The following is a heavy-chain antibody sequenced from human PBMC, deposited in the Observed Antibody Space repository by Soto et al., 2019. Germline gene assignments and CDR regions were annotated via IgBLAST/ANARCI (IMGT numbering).Heavy chain of an antibody. J-gene: IGHJ6*02. V-gene: IGHV4-34*01. CDR3: ARWNTVDIQADILVVAAGSSDYGTDA. CDR1: DRVDSGCH. CDR2: INHSGST. Sequence: PSDTDRHTFVDDDRVDSGCHRISKNQPPGKGLEWIGEINHSGSTNYNTSLKSRVTISVDTSKNQFSLKLSSVTAADTAVYYCARWNTVDIQADILVVAAGSSDYGTDAWFQGTTVTVS. D-gene: IGHD2-2*01.